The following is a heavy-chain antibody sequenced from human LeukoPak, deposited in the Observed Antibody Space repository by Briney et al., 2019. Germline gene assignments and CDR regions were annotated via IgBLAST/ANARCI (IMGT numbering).Heavy chain of an antibody. J-gene: IGHJ4*02. V-gene: IGHV3-7*01. D-gene: IGHD5-24*01. CDR3: ARRYMATSAEDFDY. Sequence: GGSLRLSCAASGFTFSSYWMSWVRQAPGKGLEWVANIKQDGSEKYYVDSVKGRFTISRDNARNSLYLQMNSLRTEDAAVYYCARRYMATSAEDFDYWGQGTLVTVSS. CDR2: IKQDGSEK. CDR1: GFTFSSYW.